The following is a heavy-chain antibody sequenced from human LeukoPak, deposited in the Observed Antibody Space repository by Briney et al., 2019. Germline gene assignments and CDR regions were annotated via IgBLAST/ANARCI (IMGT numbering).Heavy chain of an antibody. CDR2: LSASGGLT. CDR3: ARDRGGIVGAVFSFDY. D-gene: IGHD1-26*01. Sequence: GGSLRLSCAASGFTFSSYAMSWVRQAPGKGLEWVSGLSASGGLTYYSDSVKGRFTISRDNSKNTLYLQMNSLRADDTAVYYCARDRGGIVGAVFSFDYWGQGTLVTVSS. V-gene: IGHV3-23*01. CDR1: GFTFSSYA. J-gene: IGHJ4*02.